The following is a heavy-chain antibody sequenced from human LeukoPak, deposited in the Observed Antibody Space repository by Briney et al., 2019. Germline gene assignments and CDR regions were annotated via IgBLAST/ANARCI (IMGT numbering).Heavy chain of an antibody. Sequence: GGSLRLSRASLVFIYSRYARSGVRQASGMGMERVSAINGSGGSRCYADSVKGRFTISRENSKNTLYLQMNSLRAEDTAVYYCAKDRRFLEWLARWGQGTLVTVAS. V-gene: IGHV3-23*01. D-gene: IGHD3-3*01. CDR2: INGSGGSR. J-gene: IGHJ4*02. CDR1: VFIYSRYA. CDR3: AKDRRFLEWLAR.